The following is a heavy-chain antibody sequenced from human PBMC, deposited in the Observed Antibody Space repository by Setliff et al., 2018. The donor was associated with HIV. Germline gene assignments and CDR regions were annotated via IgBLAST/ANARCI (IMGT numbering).Heavy chain of an antibody. Sequence: GGSLRLSCVASGFTFSNYAMTWVRQAPGEGLEWVSLTRGSGDTTYYADSVKGRFTISRDNSKNTLYLQMNSLRAEDTAIYYCARGGPYSSSSDTYDFWGQGTLVTVSS. J-gene: IGHJ4*02. V-gene: IGHV3-23*01. CDR1: GFTFSNYA. CDR3: ARGGPYSSSSDTYDF. D-gene: IGHD6-6*01. CDR2: TRGSGDTT.